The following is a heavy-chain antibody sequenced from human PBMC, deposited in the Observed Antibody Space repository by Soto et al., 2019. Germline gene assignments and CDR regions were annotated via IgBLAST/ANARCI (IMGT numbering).Heavy chain of an antibody. CDR2: IWYDGSNK. D-gene: IGHD5-12*01. J-gene: IGHJ6*02. V-gene: IGHV3-33*01. CDR1: GFTFSSYG. CDR3: ARDSGYSGYDYPSYYSYYGMXV. Sequence: GGSLRLSCAASGFTFSSYGMHWVRQAPGKGLEWVAVIWYDGSNKYYADSVKGRFTISRDNSKNTLYLQMNSLRAEDTAVYYCARDSGYSGYDYPSYYSYYGMXVWGQVTTVTVSS.